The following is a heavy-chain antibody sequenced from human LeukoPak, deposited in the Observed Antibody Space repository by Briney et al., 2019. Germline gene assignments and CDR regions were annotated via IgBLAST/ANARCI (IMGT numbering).Heavy chain of an antibody. J-gene: IGHJ4*02. Sequence: SVKVSCKASGGTFSSYAISWVRQAPGQGLEWMGGIIPIFGTANYAQKFQGRVTITADESTSTAYMELSSLRSEDTAVYYCARGVSGYSYGPIDYWGQGTLVTVSS. CDR1: GGTFSSYA. D-gene: IGHD5-18*01. CDR2: IIPIFGTA. CDR3: ARGVSGYSYGPIDY. V-gene: IGHV1-69*13.